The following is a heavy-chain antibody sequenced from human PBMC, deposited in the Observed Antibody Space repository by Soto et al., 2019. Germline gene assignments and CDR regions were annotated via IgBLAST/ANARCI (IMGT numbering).Heavy chain of an antibody. CDR1: GFTFSSYW. D-gene: IGHD1-26*01. J-gene: IGHJ6*03. CDR3: ASGPTTTTRLYYMDV. Sequence: EVQLVESGGDLVQPGGSLRLSCAATGFTFSSYWMSWVRQAPGKGLEWVANIKQDGSERYHVDSVKGRFTISSDNAKKSLYLQMNSLRAEDTAVYYCASGPTTTTRLYYMDVWGKGTTVTVSS. CDR2: IKQDGSER. V-gene: IGHV3-7*01.